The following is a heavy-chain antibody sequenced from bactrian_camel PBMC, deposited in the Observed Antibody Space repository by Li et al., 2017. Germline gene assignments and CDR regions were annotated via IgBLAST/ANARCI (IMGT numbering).Heavy chain of an antibody. CDR2: IDDNGYA. CDR3: TKETAWVGYHEFVEH. V-gene: IGHV3S1*01. CDR1: GYTGSSYC. D-gene: IGHD3*01. J-gene: IGHJ4*01. Sequence: HVQLVESGGGSVQAGGSLRLSCAASGYTGSSYCMGWFRQAPEKECEGVATIDDNGYAEYADSVKGRFTISRDDAKNTLYLQLNSLKTEDTAMYYCTKETAWVGYHEFVEHWGQGTQVTVS.